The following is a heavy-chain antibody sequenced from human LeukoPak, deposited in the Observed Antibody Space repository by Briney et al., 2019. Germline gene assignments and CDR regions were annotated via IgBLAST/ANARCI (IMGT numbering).Heavy chain of an antibody. D-gene: IGHD3-10*01. CDR2: INANNGNT. J-gene: IGHJ4*02. Sequence: ASVKVSCKASGYTFTSYGITWVRQAPGQGLEWMGWINANNGNTNYAQKFQGWVTMTRDTSISTAYMELSRLRSDDTAVYYCARVGYGSGSEFDYWGQGTLVTVSS. CDR3: ARVGYGSGSEFDY. CDR1: GYTFTSYG. V-gene: IGHV1-2*04.